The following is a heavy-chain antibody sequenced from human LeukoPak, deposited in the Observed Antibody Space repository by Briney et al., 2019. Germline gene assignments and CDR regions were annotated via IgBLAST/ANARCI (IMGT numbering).Heavy chain of an antibody. V-gene: IGHV3-9*01. CDR3: AKASGYSFGHFDY. Sequence: GGSLRLSCAASGFIFDDYAMHWVRQSPGKGLEWVSTVSWNSGEITYADSVRGRFTISRDNAKNSLYLQMNNLRPEDTALYYCAKASGYSFGHFDYWGQGTLVTVSS. D-gene: IGHD5-18*01. CDR1: GFIFDDYA. CDR2: VSWNSGEI. J-gene: IGHJ4*02.